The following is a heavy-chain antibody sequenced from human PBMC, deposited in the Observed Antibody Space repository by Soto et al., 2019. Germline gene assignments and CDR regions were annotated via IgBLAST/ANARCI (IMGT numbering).Heavy chain of an antibody. CDR3: ASDGGYSAGPHDY. D-gene: IGHD2-15*01. CDR1: GGTFSSYT. V-gene: IGHV1-69*02. CDR2: IIPILGIA. J-gene: IGHJ4*02. Sequence: QVQLVQSGAEVKKPGSSVKVSCKASGGTFSSYTISWVRQAPGQGREWMGRIIPILGIANNAQKFQGRDTITADKSTSTAYMELSSLRSEDTAVYYCASDGGYSAGPHDYWGQGTLVTVSS.